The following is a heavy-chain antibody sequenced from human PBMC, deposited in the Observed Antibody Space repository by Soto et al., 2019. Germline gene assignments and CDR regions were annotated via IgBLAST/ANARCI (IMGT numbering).Heavy chain of an antibody. D-gene: IGHD3-22*01. CDR1: GYTFTSYG. J-gene: IGHJ6*04. V-gene: IGHV1-3*01. CDR3: APVPNDSSADYHHYYYGMEV. CDR2: INAGNGNT. Sequence: SSVKVSCNASGYTFTSYGIHWVRQAPGQRLEWTGWINAGNGNTKYSEKFQGRVTITRDTSASTAYLELSSLRSADTAVYHSAPVPNDSSADYHHYYYGMEVWDKGTTVSVAS.